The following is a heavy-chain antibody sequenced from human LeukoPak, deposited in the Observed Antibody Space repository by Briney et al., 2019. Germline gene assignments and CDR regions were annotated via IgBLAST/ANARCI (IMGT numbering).Heavy chain of an antibody. Sequence: GGSLRLSCVVSGFTFSSCGMHWVRQAPGKGLEWVAVIWYDGTNKYYADSVKGRFTISRDNSKNTLYLQMNSLRAGDTAVYYCARGRDGYNWIDYWGQGTLVTVSS. J-gene: IGHJ4*02. CDR1: GFTFSSCG. CDR3: ARGRDGYNWIDY. D-gene: IGHD5-24*01. V-gene: IGHV3-33*08. CDR2: IWYDGTNK.